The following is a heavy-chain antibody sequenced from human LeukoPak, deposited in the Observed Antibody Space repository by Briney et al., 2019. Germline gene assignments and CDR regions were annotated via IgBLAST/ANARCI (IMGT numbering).Heavy chain of an antibody. D-gene: IGHD3-3*01. J-gene: IGHJ5*02. Sequence: ASVKVSCKVSGYTFTEMSIHWVRQTPGKGLEWLGGIDPESGERVYAQNFRGRVTMSEDTSTDTAYMEVSSLRSEDTATYYCADFGVVTNWFDPWGQGTLVTVSS. V-gene: IGHV1-24*01. CDR3: ADFGVVTNWFDP. CDR2: IDPESGER. CDR1: GYTFTEMS.